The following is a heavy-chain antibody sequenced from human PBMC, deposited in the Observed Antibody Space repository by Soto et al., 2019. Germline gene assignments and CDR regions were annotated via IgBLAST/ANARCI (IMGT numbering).Heavy chain of an antibody. V-gene: IGHV4-39*01. Sequence: SETLSLTCTVSGGSISSSSYYWGWIRQPPGKGLEWIGSIHYSGSTYYNPSLKSRVTISVDTSKNQFSLKLSSVTAADTAVYYCARRYGPGFDYWSQGTLVTVSS. CDR2: IHYSGST. D-gene: IGHD4-17*01. CDR3: ARRYGPGFDY. J-gene: IGHJ4*02. CDR1: GGSISSSSYY.